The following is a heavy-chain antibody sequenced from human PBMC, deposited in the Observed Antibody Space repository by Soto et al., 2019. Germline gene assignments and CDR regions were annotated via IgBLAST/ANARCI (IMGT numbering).Heavy chain of an antibody. J-gene: IGHJ3*02. CDR1: GGSISSGDYY. CDR3: ARERRGSGVFDI. V-gene: IGHV4-30-4*01. D-gene: IGHD1-26*01. CDR2: IYYSGRT. Sequence: QVQLQESGPGLVKPSQTLSLTCTVSGGSISSGDYYWSWIRQPPGKGLEWIGYIYYSGRTYYNPSLKSRVTMSVDTSKNQFALKLSSVTAADTAVHYCARERRGSGVFDIWGQGTMVTVSS.